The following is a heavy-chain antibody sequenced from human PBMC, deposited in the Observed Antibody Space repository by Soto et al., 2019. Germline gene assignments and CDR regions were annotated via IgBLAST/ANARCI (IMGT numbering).Heavy chain of an antibody. V-gene: IGHV4-30-2*06. D-gene: IGHD3-10*01. J-gene: IGHJ6*02. Sequence: QVQLQESGSGLVKPSQTLSVTCAVSGASMSSGGHSWIWIRQSPGEGLEWIGCIYATGKTYYNPSLKSRVTISVDTSKNQFSLNVTSVTAADTAVYYCARAPPGPSPRWDVWGQGTTVTVSS. CDR1: GASMSSGGHS. CDR3: ARAPPGPSPRWDV. CDR2: IYATGKT.